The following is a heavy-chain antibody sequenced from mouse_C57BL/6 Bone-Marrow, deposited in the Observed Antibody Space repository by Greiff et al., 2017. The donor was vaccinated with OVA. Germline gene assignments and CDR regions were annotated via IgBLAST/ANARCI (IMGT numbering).Heavy chain of an antibody. V-gene: IGHV7-1*01. Sequence: GGGLVQSGRSLRLSCATSGFTFSDFYMEWVRQAPGKGLEWIAASRNKANDYTTEYSASVKGRFIVSRDTSQSILYLQMNALRAEDTAIYYCARDYGSSYWYFDVWGTGTTVTVSS. CDR2: SRNKANDYTT. CDR3: ARDYGSSYWYFDV. CDR1: GFTFSDFY. J-gene: IGHJ1*03. D-gene: IGHD1-1*01.